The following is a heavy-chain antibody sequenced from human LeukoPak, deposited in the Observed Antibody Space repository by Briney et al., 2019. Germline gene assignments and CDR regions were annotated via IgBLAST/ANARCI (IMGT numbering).Heavy chain of an antibody. Sequence: GGSLRLSCAASGFTLRSYTMNWVRQAPGKGLEWVSSIGISSNKIYYADSVKGRFIISRDNAKNSVYLQMNSLRAEDTAVYYCARENPQRGSYRFDYWGQGTLVTVSS. V-gene: IGHV3-21*01. CDR1: GFTLRSYT. J-gene: IGHJ4*02. D-gene: IGHD1-26*01. CDR2: IGISSNKI. CDR3: ARENPQRGSYRFDY.